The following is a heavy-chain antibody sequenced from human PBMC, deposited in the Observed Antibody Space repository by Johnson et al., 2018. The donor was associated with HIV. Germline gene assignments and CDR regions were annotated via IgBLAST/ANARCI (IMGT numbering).Heavy chain of an antibody. D-gene: IGHD3-10*01. J-gene: IGHJ3*02. CDR1: RFTFSSYV. CDR2: IPYDGSNK. V-gene: IGHV3-30*03. Sequence: QMQLVESGGGVVQPGRSLRLSCAASRFTFSSYVMHRVRQASGKGMDWVAVIPYDGSNKYSAASVKGRFTLSRDNSRNRLYLQMSSLRSDDTAVSYCASDYGGTKDAFDIWGHGTMVTVSS. CDR3: ASDYGGTKDAFDI.